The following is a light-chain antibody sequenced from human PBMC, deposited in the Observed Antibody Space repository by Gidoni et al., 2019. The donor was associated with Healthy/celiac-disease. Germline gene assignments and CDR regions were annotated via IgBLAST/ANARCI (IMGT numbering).Light chain of an antibody. V-gene: IGKV3-11*01. Sequence: EIMLTLSPATLSLSPGERATLSCRASQSVSSYLAGYQQKPGQAPRLRIYDASNRATGIPARCSGSGSGTDFTLTISSLEREECEVYYCQQRSNWPPITFGQGTRLEIK. CDR2: DAS. CDR1: QSVSSY. J-gene: IGKJ5*01. CDR3: QQRSNWPPIT.